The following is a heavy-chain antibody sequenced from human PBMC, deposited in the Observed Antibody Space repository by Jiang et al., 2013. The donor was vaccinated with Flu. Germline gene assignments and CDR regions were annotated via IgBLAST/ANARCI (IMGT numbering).Heavy chain of an antibody. CDR2: IYHSGST. CDR3: ARDGAVYSSGWYYFDY. Sequence: GLVKPSETLSLTCTVSGYSISSGYYWGWIRQPPGKGLEWIGSIYHSGSTYYNPSLKSRVTISVDTSKNQFSLKLSSVTAADTAVYYCARDGAVYSSGWYYFDYWGQGTLVTVSS. D-gene: IGHD6-19*01. J-gene: IGHJ4*02. V-gene: IGHV4-38-2*02. CDR1: GYSISSGYY.